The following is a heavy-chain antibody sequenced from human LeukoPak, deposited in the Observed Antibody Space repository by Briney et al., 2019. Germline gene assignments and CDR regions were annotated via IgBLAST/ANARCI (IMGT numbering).Heavy chain of an antibody. CDR1: GFTVSSTY. CDR2: ISGGVYNT. V-gene: IGHV3-66*01. D-gene: IGHD3-16*02. Sequence: GGSLRLSCAASGFTVSSTYMSWVRQAPGKGLEWVSGISGGVYNTYYADSVKGRFTISRDNSKNTPYLQMNSLRAEDTAVYYCARGIMITSGGVIALDYWGQGTLVTVSS. CDR3: ARGIMITSGGVIALDY. J-gene: IGHJ4*02.